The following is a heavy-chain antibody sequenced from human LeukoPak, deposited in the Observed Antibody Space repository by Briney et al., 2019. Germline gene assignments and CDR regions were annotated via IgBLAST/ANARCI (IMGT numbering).Heavy chain of an antibody. Sequence: GASVKVSCKASGGTFSSYAISWVRQAPGQGLEWMGGIIPIFGTANYAQKFQGRVTITADESTSTAYMELSSLRSEDTAVYYCARWEWELGLIDYWGQGTLVTVSS. J-gene: IGHJ4*02. D-gene: IGHD1-26*01. CDR1: GGTFSSYA. CDR3: ARWEWELGLIDY. V-gene: IGHV1-69*13. CDR2: IIPIFGTA.